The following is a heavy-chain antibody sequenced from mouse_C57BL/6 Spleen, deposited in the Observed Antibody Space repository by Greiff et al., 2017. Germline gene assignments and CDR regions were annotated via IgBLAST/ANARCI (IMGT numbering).Heavy chain of an antibody. CDR1: GYTFTSYW. D-gene: IGHD1-1*01. CDR2: IHPNSGGT. Sequence: QVQLQQPGAELVKPGASVKLSCKASGYTFTSYWMHWVKQRPGQGLEWIGMIHPNSGGTNYNEKFKSKATLTVDKSSSTAYMQLSSLTSEVSAVYDCASPNTAITTVVGCYFDYWGQGTTLTVSS. J-gene: IGHJ2*01. CDR3: ASPNTAITTVVGCYFDY. V-gene: IGHV1-64*01.